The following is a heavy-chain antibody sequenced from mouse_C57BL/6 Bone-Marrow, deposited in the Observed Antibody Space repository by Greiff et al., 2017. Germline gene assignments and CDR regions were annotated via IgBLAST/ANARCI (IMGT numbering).Heavy chain of an antibody. CDR1: GFTFSSYA. J-gene: IGHJ1*03. V-gene: IGHV5-9-1*02. D-gene: IGHD1-1*01. Sequence: EVQGVESGEGLVKPGGSLKLSCAASGFTFSSYAMSWVRQTPEKRLEWVAYISSGGDYIYYADTVKGRFTISRDNARNTLYLQMSSLKSEDTAMYYCTRGTTVVARWYFDVWGTGTTVTVSS. CDR3: TRGTTVVARWYFDV. CDR2: ISSGGDYI.